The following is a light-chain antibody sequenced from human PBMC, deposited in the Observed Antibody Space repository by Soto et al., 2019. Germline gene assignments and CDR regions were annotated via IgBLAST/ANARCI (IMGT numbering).Light chain of an antibody. Sequence: QSALTQPASVSGSPGQSITISSTGTSSDVGGYNYVSWYQQHPGKAPKLMIYDVSNRPSGVSNRFSGSKSVNTASLTISGLQAEDEADYYCSSYTSSSTVVFGGGTKLTVL. CDR3: SSYTSSSTVV. CDR2: DVS. V-gene: IGLV2-14*01. CDR1: SSDVGGYNY. J-gene: IGLJ2*01.